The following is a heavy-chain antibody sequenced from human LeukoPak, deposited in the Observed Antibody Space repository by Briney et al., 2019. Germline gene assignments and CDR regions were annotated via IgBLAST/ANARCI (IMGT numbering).Heavy chain of an antibody. J-gene: IGHJ4*02. Sequence: PSETLSLTCTVSGGSISNSYCTWIRRSPEKGLEWIGYFHTPGSTNSNPSLKSRVTISVDTSMNQFSLKLSSVTAADTAVYYCARSYVDCANGVCYTTGLDQWGQGTLVTVSS. D-gene: IGHD2-8*01. CDR2: FHTPGST. CDR1: GGSISNSY. CDR3: ARSYVDCANGVCYTTGLDQ. V-gene: IGHV4-4*09.